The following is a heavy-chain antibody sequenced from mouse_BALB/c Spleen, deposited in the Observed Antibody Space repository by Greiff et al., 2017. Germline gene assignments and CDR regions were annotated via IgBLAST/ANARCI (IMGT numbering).Heavy chain of an antibody. J-gene: IGHJ3*01. Sequence: VHLVESGPGLVAPSQSLSITCTVSGFSLTSYGVHWVRQPPGKGLEWLGVIWAGGSTNYNSALMSRLSISKDNSKSQVFLKMNSLQTDDTAMYYCARDNYYYGSSWGFAYWGQGTLVTVSA. D-gene: IGHD1-1*01. CDR2: IWAGGST. V-gene: IGHV2-9*02. CDR3: ARDNYYYGSSWGFAY. CDR1: GFSLTSYG.